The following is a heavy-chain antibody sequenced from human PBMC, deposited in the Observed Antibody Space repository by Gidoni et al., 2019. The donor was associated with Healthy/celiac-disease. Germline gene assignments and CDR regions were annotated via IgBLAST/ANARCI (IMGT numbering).Heavy chain of an antibody. Sequence: QVQLVESGGGVVQPGRSLRPSCAASGFPFSSCAMHWVRPAPGKGLGWVAVISYDGSNKYYADSVKGRFTISRDNSKNTLYLQMNSLRAEDTAVYYCARERDCSGGSCYPNHYHYQLRVPVMDVWGQGTTVTVSS. CDR1: GFPFSSCA. V-gene: IGHV3-30-3*01. CDR2: ISYDGSNK. CDR3: ARERDCSGGSCYPNHYHYQLRVPVMDV. J-gene: IGHJ6*02. D-gene: IGHD2-15*01.